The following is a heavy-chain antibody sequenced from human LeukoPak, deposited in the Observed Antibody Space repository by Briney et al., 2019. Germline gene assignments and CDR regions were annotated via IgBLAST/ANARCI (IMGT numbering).Heavy chain of an antibody. CDR3: ARSSYYDTSGYYDY. Sequence: SETLSLTCTVSGGSISSSSHYWRWVRQPPGKGLECIGFIYYTESTYSNPSLKSRVALSIDRTKNQFSLKLSSVTAADTAVYYCARSSYYDTSGYYDYWGQGALVTVSS. J-gene: IGHJ4*02. CDR2: IYYTEST. CDR1: GGSISSSSHY. V-gene: IGHV4-39*01. D-gene: IGHD3-22*01.